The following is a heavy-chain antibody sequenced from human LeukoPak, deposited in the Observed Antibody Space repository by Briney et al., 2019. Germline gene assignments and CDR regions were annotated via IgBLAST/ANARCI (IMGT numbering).Heavy chain of an antibody. Sequence: SETLSLTCAVYGGSFSGYYWSWIRQPPGKGLEWIGEINQSGSTNYNPSLTSRVTISEDTPKNQFSLKLSSVTAADTAVFYCARTNSGSYPKGDWFDPWGQGTLVTVSS. CDR2: INQSGST. D-gene: IGHD3-10*01. J-gene: IGHJ5*02. V-gene: IGHV4-34*01. CDR3: ARTNSGSYPKGDWFDP. CDR1: GGSFSGYY.